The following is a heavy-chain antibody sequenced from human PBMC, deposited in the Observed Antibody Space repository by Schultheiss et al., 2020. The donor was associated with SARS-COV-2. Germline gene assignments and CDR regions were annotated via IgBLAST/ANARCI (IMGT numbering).Heavy chain of an antibody. CDR2: IYHSGST. D-gene: IGHD6-13*01. CDR1: GGSLSSSNW. V-gene: IGHV4-4*02. J-gene: IGHJ4*02. CDR3: TRSNVVAADGLGGAY. Sequence: SETLSLTCTVSGGSLSSSNWWSWVRQPPGKGLEWIGEIYHSGSTNYNPSLKSRVTISVDKSKNQFSLKLSSMTAADTAVYYCTRSNVVAADGLGGAYWGQGALVTVSS.